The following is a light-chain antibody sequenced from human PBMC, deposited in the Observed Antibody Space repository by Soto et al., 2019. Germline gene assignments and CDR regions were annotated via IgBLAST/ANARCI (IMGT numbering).Light chain of an antibody. V-gene: IGLV1-36*01. Sequence: QSVLTQPPSVSEAPRQRVTISCSGSRSNIGDNAVNWYQQLPVKAPKLLIYYDDLLPSGVSDRFSGSKSGTSASLAISGLQSEDEADYYCAAWDDSLNGVVFGGGTKLTVL. CDR1: RSNIGDNA. CDR2: YDD. J-gene: IGLJ2*01. CDR3: AAWDDSLNGVV.